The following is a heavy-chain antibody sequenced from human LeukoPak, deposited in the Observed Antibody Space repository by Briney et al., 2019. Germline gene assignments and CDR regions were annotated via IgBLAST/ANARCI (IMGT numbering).Heavy chain of an antibody. J-gene: IGHJ4*02. V-gene: IGHV4-30-2*01. CDR3: ARSLRGTDFDY. D-gene: IGHD3-10*01. Sequence: SQTLSPTCAVAGGSISSGGYSWSWIRQPTGKALEWIGYIYPSGSTHYNPSLKSRVTISIDRSKNQFSLKLGSVTAADTAVYYCARSLRGTDFDYWGQGTLVTVSS. CDR2: IYPSGST. CDR1: GGSISSGGYS.